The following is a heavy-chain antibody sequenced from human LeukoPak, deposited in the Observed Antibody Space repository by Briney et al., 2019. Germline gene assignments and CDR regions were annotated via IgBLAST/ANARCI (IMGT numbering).Heavy chain of an antibody. V-gene: IGHV3-11*04. CDR3: ARVAPYSSGWYDY. CDR1: GFTFSDYY. D-gene: IGHD6-19*01. Sequence: GGSLRLSCAASGFTFSDYYMSWIRQAPGKGLEWVSYISSSSSTIYYADSVKGRFTISRDNAKNSLYLQMNSLRAEDTAVYYCARVAPYSSGWYDYWGQGTLVTVSS. CDR2: ISSSSSTI. J-gene: IGHJ4*02.